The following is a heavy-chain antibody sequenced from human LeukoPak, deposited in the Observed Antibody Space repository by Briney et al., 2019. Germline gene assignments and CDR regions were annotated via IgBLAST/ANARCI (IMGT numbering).Heavy chain of an antibody. CDR1: GESFSGYY. CDR2: IIDTGST. CDR3: ARDAGGSGSYYNWFDP. V-gene: IGHV4-34*12. J-gene: IGHJ5*02. D-gene: IGHD3-10*01. Sequence: SETLSLTCVVYGESFSGYYWTWIRQPPGKGLEWIGEIIDTGSTKYNSSLKSRVTISVDTSKNQFSLKLSSVTAADTAMYYCARDAGGSGSYYNWFDPWGQGTLVTVSS.